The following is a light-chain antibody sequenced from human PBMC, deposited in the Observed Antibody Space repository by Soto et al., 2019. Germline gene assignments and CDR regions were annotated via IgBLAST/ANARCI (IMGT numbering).Light chain of an antibody. CDR3: QQYGSSPRS. J-gene: IGKJ1*01. CDR2: GAS. Sequence: TLSLSPGERATLSCRASQSVSSTYLAWYQHKLGQAPRLLIYGASIKASGIPDRFSGSGSGTDFTLTISRLEPEDFAVYYCQQYGSSPRSFGQGTKVDFK. V-gene: IGKV3-20*01. CDR1: QSVSSTY.